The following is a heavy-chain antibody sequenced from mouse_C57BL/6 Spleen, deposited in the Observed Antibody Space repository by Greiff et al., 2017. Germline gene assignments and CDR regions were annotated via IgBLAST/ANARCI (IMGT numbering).Heavy chain of an antibody. CDR3: ASYEVGYCVY. V-gene: IGHV1-7*01. Sequence: QVQLQQSGAELAKPGASVKLSCKASGYTFTSYSMHWVKQRPGQGLEWIGYINPSSGYIKYNQKFKDKATLTADKSSSTAYMQLSSLTYEDSAVXYCASYEVGYCVYWGQGTTLTVSS. CDR1: GYTFTSYS. CDR2: INPSSGYI. J-gene: IGHJ2*01. D-gene: IGHD2-3*01.